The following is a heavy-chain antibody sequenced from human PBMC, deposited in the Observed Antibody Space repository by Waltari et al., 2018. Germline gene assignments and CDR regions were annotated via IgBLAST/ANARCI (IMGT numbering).Heavy chain of an antibody. CDR3: ARHLYSIDYLELGN. V-gene: IGHV3-23*01. J-gene: IGHJ4*02. CDR2: ISDSGVIT. Sequence: EVHLLESGGGLAQPGGSLRLSCAASGFTFISYAMSWVRQAPGKGLEWVLGISDSGVITKYADSVKGRFTVSRDNSKNTVFLQLNSLRAEDTAIYYCARHLYSIDYLELGNWGQGTLVTVSS. D-gene: IGHD3-22*01. CDR1: GFTFISYA.